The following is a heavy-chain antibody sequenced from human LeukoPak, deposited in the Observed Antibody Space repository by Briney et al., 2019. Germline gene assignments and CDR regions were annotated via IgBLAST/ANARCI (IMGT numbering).Heavy chain of an antibody. CDR3: VKDLSGAWAFDI. V-gene: IGHV3-64D*09. J-gene: IGHJ3*02. CDR2: ISGNGGIT. Sequence: GGSLRLSCSVPGFTFSTHYMHWVRQAPGKGLEYVSTISGNGGITYYADSVKGRFTISRDNSKNTLYLQMTSLRAEDTAVYYCVKDLSGAWAFDIWGQGTMVTVSS. D-gene: IGHD7-27*01. CDR1: GFTFSTHY.